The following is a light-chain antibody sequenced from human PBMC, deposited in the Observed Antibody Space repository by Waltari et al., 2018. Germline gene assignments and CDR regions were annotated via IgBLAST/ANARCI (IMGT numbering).Light chain of an antibody. Sequence: EIVLTQSLGTLTLSPGERPTLSCRASQSVSRALAWYQQKPGQAPRLLIYGASNRATGIPDRFSGSGSGTDFSLTISSLEPEDFAVYYCQHYLRLPATFGQGNKVEIK. V-gene: IGKV3-20*01. CDR1: QSVSRA. CDR2: GAS. CDR3: QHYLRLPAT. J-gene: IGKJ1*01.